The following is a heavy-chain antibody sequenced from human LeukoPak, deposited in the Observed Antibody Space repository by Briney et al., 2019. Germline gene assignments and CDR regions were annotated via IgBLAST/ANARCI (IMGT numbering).Heavy chain of an antibody. D-gene: IGHD3-22*01. Sequence: ASVKVSCKASGYTFTSYGISWVRQAPGQGLEWMGWISPYNGDTDYAQKLQGRVTMTTDTSTSIAYMDLGILRSDDTAVYYCARKLYDSSRYGQTYYFDYWGQGTLVTVSS. J-gene: IGHJ4*02. CDR3: ARKLYDSSRYGQTYYFDY. CDR1: GYTFTSYG. V-gene: IGHV1-18*01. CDR2: ISPYNGDT.